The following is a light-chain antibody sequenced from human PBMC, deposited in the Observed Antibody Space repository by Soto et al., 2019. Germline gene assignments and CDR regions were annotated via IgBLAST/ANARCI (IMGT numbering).Light chain of an antibody. CDR3: SSYTSSNTLYV. J-gene: IGLJ1*01. V-gene: IGLV2-14*01. Sequence: QSVLTQPASVSGSPGQSITISCTGTSNDIGDYNYVSWFQQHPGKAPKLMIYEVSNRPSGISTRFSGSKSGNTASLTISGLQAEDEADYYCSSYTSSNTLYVVGTGTKV. CDR1: SNDIGDYNY. CDR2: EVS.